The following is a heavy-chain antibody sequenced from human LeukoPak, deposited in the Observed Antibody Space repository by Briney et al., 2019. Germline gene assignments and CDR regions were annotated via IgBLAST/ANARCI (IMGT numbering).Heavy chain of an antibody. Sequence: PSETLSLTCTVSGGSISSYYWSWIRQPPGKGPEWIGYIYYSGSTNYNPSLKSRVTISVDTSKNQFSLKLSSVTAADTAVYYCARDMYYYDSSGYANWFDPWGQGTLVTVSS. D-gene: IGHD3-22*01. J-gene: IGHJ5*02. V-gene: IGHV4-59*01. CDR3: ARDMYYYDSSGYANWFDP. CDR1: GGSISSYY. CDR2: IYYSGST.